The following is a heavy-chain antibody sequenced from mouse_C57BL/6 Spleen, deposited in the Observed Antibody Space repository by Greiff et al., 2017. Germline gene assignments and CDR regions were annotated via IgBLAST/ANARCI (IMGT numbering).Heavy chain of an antibody. D-gene: IGHD1-1*01. CDR3: ARFYGSSYADV. J-gene: IGHJ1*03. CDR1: GYTFTSYT. V-gene: IGHV1-4*01. CDR2: INPSSGYT. Sequence: QVQLKESGAELARPGASVKMSCKASGYTFTSYTMHWVKQRPGQGLEWIGDINPSSGYTKYNQKFKDKATLTADKSSSTAYMQLSSLTSEDSAVYYCARFYGSSYADVWGTGTTVTVSS.